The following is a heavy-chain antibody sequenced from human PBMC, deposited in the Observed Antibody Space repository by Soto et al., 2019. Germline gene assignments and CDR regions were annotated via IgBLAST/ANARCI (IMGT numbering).Heavy chain of an antibody. V-gene: IGHV3-11*01. Sequence: GGSLRLSCAASGFTFSDYHMSWIRQAPGKGLEWISYSSSSGRTVYYADSVKGRFTISRDNAKNSLFLQMNSLMAEDTAVYYCARDSVGSWSFDYWGQGTLVTVSS. CDR1: GFTFSDYH. CDR3: ARDSVGSWSFDY. CDR2: SSSSGRTV. D-gene: IGHD6-13*01. J-gene: IGHJ4*02.